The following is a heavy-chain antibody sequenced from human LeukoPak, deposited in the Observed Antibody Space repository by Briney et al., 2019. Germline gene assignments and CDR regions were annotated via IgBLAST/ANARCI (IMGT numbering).Heavy chain of an antibody. J-gene: IGHJ4*02. V-gene: IGHV3-48*03. CDR2: ISSSGNTI. D-gene: IGHD6-13*01. Sequence: GGSLRLSCAASGFTFSSYEMNWVRQAPGKGLEWVSYISSSGNTIYYADSVKGRFTISRDNAKNSLYLQMNSLRAEDTAVYYCARDIEAAGLFFDYWGQGTLVTVSS. CDR3: ARDIEAAGLFFDY. CDR1: GFTFSSYE.